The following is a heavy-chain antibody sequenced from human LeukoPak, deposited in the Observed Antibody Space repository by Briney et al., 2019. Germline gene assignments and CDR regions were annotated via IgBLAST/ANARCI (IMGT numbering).Heavy chain of an antibody. V-gene: IGHV1-69*04. CDR1: GGTFSSYA. CDR2: IIPILGIA. D-gene: IGHD4-17*01. J-gene: IGHJ4*02. Sequence: SVKVSCKASGGTFSSYAISWVRQAPGQGLEWMGRIIPILGIANYAQKFQGRVTITADKSTGTAYMELSSLRSEDTAVYYCARLDYGDYNPFDYWGQGTLVTVSS. CDR3: ARLDYGDYNPFDY.